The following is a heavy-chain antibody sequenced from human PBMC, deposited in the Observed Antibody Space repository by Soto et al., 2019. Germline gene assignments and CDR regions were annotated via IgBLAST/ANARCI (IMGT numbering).Heavy chain of an antibody. CDR1: GGSVSSGSYY. V-gene: IGHV4-61*01. J-gene: IGHJ3*02. Sequence: QVQLQESGPGLVKSSDTLSLTCTVSGGSVSSGSYYWSWIRQPPGKGLEWIGYIYYSGSTNYNPSLKSRVTISVDTSQTQFSLKLSSVTAADTAVYYCARGSGPNDASDTWGQGTMFTVSS. D-gene: IGHD2-15*01. CDR2: IYYSGST. CDR3: ARGSGPNDASDT.